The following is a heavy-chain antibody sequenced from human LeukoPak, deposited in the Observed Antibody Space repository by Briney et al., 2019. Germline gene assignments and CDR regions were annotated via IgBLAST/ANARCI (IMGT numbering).Heavy chain of an antibody. Sequence: GGSLRLSCAASGFTFSSYYMHWVRQAPGKGLVWVSRISGDGSSRSYADSVKGRFTISRDNAKNTVYLQLNSLRAEDTALYYCARDNSPGWFGPWGQGTLVTVSS. CDR2: ISGDGSSR. V-gene: IGHV3-74*01. J-gene: IGHJ5*02. CDR3: ARDNSPGWFGP. CDR1: GFTFSSYY. D-gene: IGHD4-23*01.